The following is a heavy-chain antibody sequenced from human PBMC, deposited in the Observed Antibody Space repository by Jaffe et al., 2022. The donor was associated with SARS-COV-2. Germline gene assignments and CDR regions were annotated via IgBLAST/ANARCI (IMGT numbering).Heavy chain of an antibody. J-gene: IGHJ3*02. V-gene: IGHV4-59*01. CDR1: GGSISSYY. CDR2: IYYSGST. CDR3: ARGGYIFLEWLDDAFDI. Sequence: QVQLQESGPGLVKPSETLSLTCTVSGGSISSYYWSWIRQPPGKGLEWIGYIYYSGSTNYNPSLKSRVTISVDTSKNQFSLKLSSVTAADTAVYYCARGGYIFLEWLDDAFDIWGQGTMVTVSS. D-gene: IGHD3-3*01.